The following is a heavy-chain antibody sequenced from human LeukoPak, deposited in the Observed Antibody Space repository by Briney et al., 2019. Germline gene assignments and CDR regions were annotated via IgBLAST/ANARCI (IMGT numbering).Heavy chain of an antibody. CDR2: INSDGSST. V-gene: IGHV3-74*01. Sequence: GGSPRLSCAGSGFTFSSYWMHWVRQAPGKGLVWVSRINSDGSSTSYADSVKGRFTISRDNAKNTLYLQMNSLRAEDTAVYYCAKGYCSSTSCQNFDYWGQGTLVTVSS. D-gene: IGHD2-2*01. J-gene: IGHJ4*02. CDR3: AKGYCSSTSCQNFDY. CDR1: GFTFSSYW.